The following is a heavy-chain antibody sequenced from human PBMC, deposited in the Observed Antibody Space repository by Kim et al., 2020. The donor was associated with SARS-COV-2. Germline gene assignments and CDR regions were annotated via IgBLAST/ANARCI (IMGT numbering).Heavy chain of an antibody. V-gene: IGHV1-69*13. CDR1: GGTFSSYA. Sequence: SVKVSCKASGGTFSSYAISWVRQAPGQGLEWMGGIIPIFGTANYAQKFQGRVTITADESTSTAYMELSSLRSEDTAVYYCARAGGGYCSGGSCYGHWFDPWGQGTLVTVSS. CDR3: ARAGGGYCSGGSCYGHWFDP. CDR2: IIPIFGTA. D-gene: IGHD2-15*01. J-gene: IGHJ5*02.